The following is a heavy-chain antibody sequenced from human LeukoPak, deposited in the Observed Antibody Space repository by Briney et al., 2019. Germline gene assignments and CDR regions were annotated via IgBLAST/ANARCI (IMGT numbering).Heavy chain of an antibody. V-gene: IGHV4-61*02. CDR1: GGSMRSGSYY. CDR3: ARVFDL. CDR2: IYTSGST. Sequence: PSQTLSLTCTVSGGSMRSGSYYWNWIRQPAGKGLEWIGRIYTSGSTNYSPSLKSRVTISVDTSKNHFSLKLSSVTAADTAVYYCARVFDLWGQGTLVTVSS. J-gene: IGHJ5*02.